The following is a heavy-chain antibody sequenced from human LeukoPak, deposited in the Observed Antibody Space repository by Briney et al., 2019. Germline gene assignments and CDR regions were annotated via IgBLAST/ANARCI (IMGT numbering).Heavy chain of an antibody. CDR1: GFRFNTYW. J-gene: IGHJ4*02. CDR3: ARGVVIAPQTFDY. V-gene: IGHV3-7*01. CDR2: IKQDGNEK. Sequence: GGSLRLSCAASGFRFNTYWMSWVRQAPGKGLEWVANIKQDGNEKYYADSVKGRFTISRDNGKNSLDLQMNSLRADDTAVYYCARGVVIAPQTFDYWGQGTLVTVSS. D-gene: IGHD2-21*01.